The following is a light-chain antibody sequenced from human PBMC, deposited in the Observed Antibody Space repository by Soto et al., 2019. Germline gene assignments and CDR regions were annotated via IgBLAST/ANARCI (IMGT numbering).Light chain of an antibody. V-gene: IGLV2-14*03. Sequence: QSALTQPASVSGSPGQSITISCTGTSSDVGTYNYVSWYQQHPGKAPQLMIYDVSNRPSGVSGRFSGSKSGSTASLTISGLQAEDEADYYCSSWTNSDNLVVFGGGTKLTVL. J-gene: IGLJ2*01. CDR1: SSDVGTYNY. CDR3: SSWTNSDNLVV. CDR2: DVS.